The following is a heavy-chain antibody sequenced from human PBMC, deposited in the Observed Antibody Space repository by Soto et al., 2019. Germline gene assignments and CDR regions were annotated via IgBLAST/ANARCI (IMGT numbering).Heavy chain of an antibody. CDR3: ARKVVVITTGDAFDI. V-gene: IGHV5-51*01. CDR1: GYSFTSYW. Sequence: GESLKISCKGSGYSFTSYWIGWVRQMPGKGPEWMGIIYPGDSDTRYSPSFQGQVTISADKSISTAYLQWSSLKASDTAMYYCARKVVVITTGDAFDIWGQGTMVTVSS. CDR2: IYPGDSDT. J-gene: IGHJ3*02. D-gene: IGHD3-22*01.